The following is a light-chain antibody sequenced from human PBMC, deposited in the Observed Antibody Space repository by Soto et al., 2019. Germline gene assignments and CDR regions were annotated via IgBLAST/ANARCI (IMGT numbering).Light chain of an antibody. CDR3: QHFRSYPAA. Sequence: DNQLTQPPSTLSTSVGDRITITCRASQSISSWLAWYQQKPGKAPKLLIYDGSSLESGVPSRFSGSGFGTEFTLTISSLQAEDFASYYCQHFRSYPAAFGGGTKVDIK. V-gene: IGKV1-5*01. CDR2: DGS. J-gene: IGKJ4*02. CDR1: QSISSW.